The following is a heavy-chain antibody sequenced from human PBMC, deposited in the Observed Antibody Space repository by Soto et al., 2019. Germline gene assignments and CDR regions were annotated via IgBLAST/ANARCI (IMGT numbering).Heavy chain of an antibody. J-gene: IGHJ6*02. D-gene: IGHD3-3*01. V-gene: IGHV3-73*01. CDR3: TSLSHYYDFWSGYLYGMDV. Sequence: GGSLRLSCAASGFTFSGSAMHWVRQASGKGLEWVGRIRSKANSYATAYAASVKGRFTISRDDSKNTAYLQMNSLKTEDTAVYYCTSLSHYYDFWSGYLYGMDVWGQGTTVTVSS. CDR1: GFTFSGSA. CDR2: IRSKANSYAT.